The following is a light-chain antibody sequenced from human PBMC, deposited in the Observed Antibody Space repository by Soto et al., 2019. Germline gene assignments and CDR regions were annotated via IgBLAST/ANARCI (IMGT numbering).Light chain of an antibody. CDR3: QQYNKWPYT. CDR1: QSVGRN. J-gene: IGKJ2*01. V-gene: IGKV3-15*01. CDR2: GTS. Sequence: EIVMTQSPVALSVSPGESAALSCRASQSVGRNFAWYQQRPGQAPRVLIYGTSTRATGVPARFSGSGSGTDFTLTISSLQSEDVAVYYGQQYNKWPYTFGQGTRLEIK.